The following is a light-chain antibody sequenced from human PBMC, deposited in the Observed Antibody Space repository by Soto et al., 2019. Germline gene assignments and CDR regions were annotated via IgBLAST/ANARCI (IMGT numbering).Light chain of an antibody. J-gene: IGKJ1*01. Sequence: ETVLTQSPARLSLSPGERATLSCRASQSVSSSYLAWYQQKPGQAPRLLIYDASTRATGVPPRFSGSESGTEFTLTISSLQSEDFAVYYCQQYNNWPPWTFGQGTKVDIK. CDR2: DAS. V-gene: IGKV3-15*01. CDR1: QSVSSSY. CDR3: QQYNNWPPWT.